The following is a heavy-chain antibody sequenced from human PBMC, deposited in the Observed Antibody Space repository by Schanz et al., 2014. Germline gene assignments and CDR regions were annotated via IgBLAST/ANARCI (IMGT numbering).Heavy chain of an antibody. CDR1: GFTFSSYA. V-gene: IGHV3-23*01. CDR2: ISGSGGST. J-gene: IGHJ4*02. CDR3: VRDSFFAFDY. D-gene: IGHD3-3*01. Sequence: EVQLLESGGGLVQPGGSLRLSCAASGFTFSSYAMSWVRQAPGKGLEWVSAISGSGGSTYYADSVKGRFTISRDDAKKSMYLQMNNLRAEDTAVYYCVRDSFFAFDYWGQGTLVTVSS.